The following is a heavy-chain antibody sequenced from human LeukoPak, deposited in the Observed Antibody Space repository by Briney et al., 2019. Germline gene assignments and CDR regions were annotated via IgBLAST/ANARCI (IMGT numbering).Heavy chain of an antibody. CDR3: ARAERYSYGYTGFDP. Sequence: GGSLRLSCAASGFTVGNNYMNWVRQAPGKGLEWVAIIYSGGSTYYADSVKGRFTISRDNSKNTLYLQMNSLRAEDTAVYYCARAERYSYGYTGFDPWGQGTLVTVSS. CDR2: IYSGGST. CDR1: GFTVGNNY. V-gene: IGHV3-53*01. D-gene: IGHD5-18*01. J-gene: IGHJ5*02.